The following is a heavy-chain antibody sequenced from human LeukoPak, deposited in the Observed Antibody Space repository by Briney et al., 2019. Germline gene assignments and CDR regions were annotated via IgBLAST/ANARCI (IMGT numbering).Heavy chain of an antibody. Sequence: GGSLRLSCAASGFTFSNYAMGWVRQAPGKGLEWVSVISGGGGSTYYADSVKVRFTISRDNSKNILYLQMNSLRAEDTAVYYCAKDLPYYYDSSGYYQRDYWGQGTLVTVSS. J-gene: IGHJ4*02. CDR1: GFTFSNYA. CDR3: AKDLPYYYDSSGYYQRDY. CDR2: ISGGGGST. D-gene: IGHD3-22*01. V-gene: IGHV3-23*01.